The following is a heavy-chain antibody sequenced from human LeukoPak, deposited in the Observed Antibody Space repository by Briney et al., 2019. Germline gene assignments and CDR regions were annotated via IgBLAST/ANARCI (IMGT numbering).Heavy chain of an antibody. Sequence: SETLSLTCTLSGGSMNNYYWSWIRQPPGKGLEWIGYIYYSGDTNYSPSLKSRVTISVDTSKNQFSLKLNTVTTADTAVYYCARDVSYFGSGSHQYAFDTWGQGTMVTVSS. CDR3: ARDVSYFGSGSHQYAFDT. CDR1: GGSMNNYY. J-gene: IGHJ3*02. CDR2: IYYSGDT. V-gene: IGHV4-59*01. D-gene: IGHD3-10*01.